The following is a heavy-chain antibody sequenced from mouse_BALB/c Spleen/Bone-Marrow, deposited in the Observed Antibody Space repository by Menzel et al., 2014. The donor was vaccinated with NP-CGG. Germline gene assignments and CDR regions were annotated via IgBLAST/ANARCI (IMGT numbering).Heavy chain of an antibody. J-gene: IGHJ2*01. CDR3: ARPKGFALDY. V-gene: IGHV1-4*01. CDR1: GYTFTDYT. CDR2: VNPRSGYA. Sequence: QVQLQQSGAELASPGASVKMSCKASGYTFTDYTIQWVKQRPGQGLEWIGYVNPRSGYANYNQKFKDKATLTADKSSSTEFMQLSSLTSEDSAVYYCARPKGFALDYWGQGTALTVSS.